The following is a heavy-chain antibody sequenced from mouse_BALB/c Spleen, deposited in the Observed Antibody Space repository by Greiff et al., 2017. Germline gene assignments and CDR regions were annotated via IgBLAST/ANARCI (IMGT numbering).Heavy chain of an antibody. CDR3: ARSRYDYAMDY. CDR1: GYTFTSYT. Sequence: VQLQESGAELARPGASVKMSCKASGYTFTSYTMHWVKQRPGQGLEWIGYINPSSGYTNYNQKFKDKATLTADKSSSTAYMQLSSLTSEDSAVYYCARSRYDYAMDYWGQGTSVTVSS. J-gene: IGHJ4*01. CDR2: INPSSGYT. D-gene: IGHD2-14*01. V-gene: IGHV1-4*01.